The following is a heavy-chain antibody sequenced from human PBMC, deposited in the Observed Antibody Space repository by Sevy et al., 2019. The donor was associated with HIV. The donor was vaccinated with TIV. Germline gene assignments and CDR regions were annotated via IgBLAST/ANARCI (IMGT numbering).Heavy chain of an antibody. Sequence: GGSLRLSCAASGFRFSDYGMHWVRQAPGKGLEWVSLIRFDGSMKYIADSVKGRFTISRDKVKDTLYLQMNSLRPEDTAVYYCAKDDYDYRTGYYGYHGMDVWGQGTTVTVSS. CDR3: AKDDYDYRTGYYGYHGMDV. CDR1: GFRFSDYG. J-gene: IGHJ6*02. V-gene: IGHV3-30*02. D-gene: IGHD3-3*01. CDR2: IRFDGSMK.